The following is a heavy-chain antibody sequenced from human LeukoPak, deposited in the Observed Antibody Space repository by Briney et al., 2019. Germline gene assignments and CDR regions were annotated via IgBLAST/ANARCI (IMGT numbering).Heavy chain of an antibody. Sequence: PGGSLRLYCVASGFTFSSYSMNWLRQAPGRRLEWVPSISRGSKYIYYGDSVKGRFTISRDNAKNSLYLQMNILRADDTAVYYGAREHVTIFGVVKDPLGYWGQGTLVTVSS. CDR2: ISRGSKYI. CDR3: AREHVTIFGVVKDPLGY. V-gene: IGHV3-21*01. CDR1: GFTFSSYS. D-gene: IGHD3-3*01. J-gene: IGHJ4*02.